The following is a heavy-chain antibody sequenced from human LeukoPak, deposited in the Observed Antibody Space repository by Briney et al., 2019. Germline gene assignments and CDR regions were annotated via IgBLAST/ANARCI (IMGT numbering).Heavy chain of an antibody. CDR1: GFTFSSYG. J-gene: IGHJ4*02. V-gene: IGHV3-33*01. CDR2: IWYDGSNK. CDR3: ARDSYGFDY. Sequence: GGSLRLSCAAFGFTFSSYGMHWVRQAPGKGLEWVAVIWYDGSNKYYADSVQGRFTISRDNSKNTLYLQMNSLRAEDTAVYYCARDSYGFDYWGQGTLVTVSS. D-gene: IGHD4-17*01.